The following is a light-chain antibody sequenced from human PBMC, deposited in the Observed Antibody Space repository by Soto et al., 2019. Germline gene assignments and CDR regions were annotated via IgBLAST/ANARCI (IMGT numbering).Light chain of an antibody. CDR3: QQSFSAPRT. CDR1: QSIGRY. Sequence: DIQMTQSPSSLSASVGDRVTVTCRASQSIGRYLNWYQQKPGKAPTRLIYAVSSLQTGVPSRFSGSESGTDCTLTISGLQPEDFANDYCQQSFSAPRTFGQGNKLEIQ. V-gene: IGKV1-39*01. J-gene: IGKJ2*01. CDR2: AVS.